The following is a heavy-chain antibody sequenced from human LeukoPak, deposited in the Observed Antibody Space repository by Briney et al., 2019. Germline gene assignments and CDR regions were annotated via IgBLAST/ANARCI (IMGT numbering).Heavy chain of an antibody. CDR1: GFTFSSYG. J-gene: IGHJ4*02. Sequence: GGSLRLSCAASGFTFSSYGMHWVRQAPGKGLEWAAVISYDGSNKYYADSVKGRFTISRDNSKNTLYLQMNSLRAEDTAVYYCAKDLDPYYYGSGSYYIGGFDYWGQGTLVTVSS. CDR3: AKDLDPYYYGSGSYYIGGFDY. D-gene: IGHD3-10*01. CDR2: ISYDGSNK. V-gene: IGHV3-30*18.